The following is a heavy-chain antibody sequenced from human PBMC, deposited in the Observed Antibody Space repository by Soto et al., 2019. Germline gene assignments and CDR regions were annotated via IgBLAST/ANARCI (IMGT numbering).Heavy chain of an antibody. CDR1: GFTFGNYG. Sequence: EVQLLESGGGLVQPGGSLRLSCAASGFTFGNYGMNWVRQAPGKGLEWVSGISGGGGSTYYADSVKGRFTISRDPSKNTVFREMNSLIAEDTAVYYCAKGFIVVVTVLRPDDAFDVWGQGTLVTVSS. V-gene: IGHV3-23*01. CDR2: ISGGGGST. D-gene: IGHD2-21*02. J-gene: IGHJ3*01. CDR3: AKGFIVVVTVLRPDDAFDV.